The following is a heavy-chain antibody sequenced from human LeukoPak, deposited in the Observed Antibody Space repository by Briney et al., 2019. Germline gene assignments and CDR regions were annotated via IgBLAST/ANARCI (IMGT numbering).Heavy chain of an antibody. D-gene: IGHD3-22*01. J-gene: IGHJ4*02. Sequence: GGSLRLSCAACGFTFSSYSMNWVRQAPGKGLEWVSSISSSSSYIYYADSVKGRFTVSKDNSKNTLFLQMSSLRVEDTAVFYCAKGAYYYDSSAQYFFDYWGQGTLVTVSS. CDR2: ISSSSSYI. V-gene: IGHV3-21*01. CDR3: AKGAYYYDSSAQYFFDY. CDR1: GFTFSSYS.